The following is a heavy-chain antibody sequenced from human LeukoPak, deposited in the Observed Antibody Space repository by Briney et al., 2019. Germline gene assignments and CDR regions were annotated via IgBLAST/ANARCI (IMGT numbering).Heavy chain of an antibody. Sequence: SETLSLTCTVSGGSITAGNHHWGWIRQPPGKGLEWIGSVYYSGSIFSDTSHKSRVTISGDTSKNQFSLSLSSVTAADTAVYYCARLNPGYVTAPHDSWRQGMLVTVSS. CDR3: ARLNPGYVTAPHDS. CDR2: VYYSGSI. J-gene: IGHJ5*01. D-gene: IGHD3-16*01. CDR1: GGSITAGNHH. V-gene: IGHV4-39*01.